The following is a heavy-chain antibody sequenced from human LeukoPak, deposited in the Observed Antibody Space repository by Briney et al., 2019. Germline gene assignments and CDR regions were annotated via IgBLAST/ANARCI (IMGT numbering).Heavy chain of an antibody. CDR1: GYTFTGYY. J-gene: IGHJ6*03. Sequence: ASVKFSCKASGYTFTGYYMQSVRQATGQGIEWMGWVNPNSGSTIYAQEFQGRATMTRDMSRSTVYMELSRLASEDRAVYCCARDAYSSGWLLTCYYMDVWGKGTTVTVSS. V-gene: IGHV1-2*02. D-gene: IGHD6-19*01. CDR2: VNPNSGST. CDR3: ARDAYSSGWLLTCYYMDV.